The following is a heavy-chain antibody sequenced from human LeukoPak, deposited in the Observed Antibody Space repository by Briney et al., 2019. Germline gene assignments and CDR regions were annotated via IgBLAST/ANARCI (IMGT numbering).Heavy chain of an antibody. CDR1: GFTFSSYS. V-gene: IGHV3-48*01. CDR2: ISSSSRTI. Sequence: QPGGSLRLSCAASGFTFSSYSMNWVRQAPGKGLEGGSYISSSSRTIYYADSVKGRFTISRDNATTSLYRHMNSLRAEDTAVYYCARPRGKTGAFDIWGQGTMVTVSS. J-gene: IGHJ3*02. CDR3: ARPRGKTGAFDI. D-gene: IGHD3-10*01.